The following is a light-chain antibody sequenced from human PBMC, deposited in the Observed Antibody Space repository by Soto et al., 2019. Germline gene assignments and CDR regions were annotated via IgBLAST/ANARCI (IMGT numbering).Light chain of an antibody. V-gene: IGLV2-8*01. J-gene: IGLJ1*01. CDR2: EDV. CDR1: TYDVGFYDF. Sequence: QSALTQPPSASGSPGQSVTIACTGTTYDVGFYDFVSWYQHHPGNAPRLIIYEDVQRPSGGPDRFSGSMSGNTASLTVAGLQAADEAYYFCKSYAGSNTDVFGGGTKLTVL. CDR3: KSYAGSNTDV.